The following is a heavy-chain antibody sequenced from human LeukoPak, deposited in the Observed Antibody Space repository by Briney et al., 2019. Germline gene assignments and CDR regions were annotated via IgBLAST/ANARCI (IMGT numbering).Heavy chain of an antibody. CDR2: IIPILGIA. CDR3: ARDRLGYGDNCFDY. V-gene: IGHV1-69*04. Sequence: GASVKVSCKASGGTFSSYAISWVRQAPGQGLEWMGRIIPILGIANYAQKFQGRVTITADKSTSTAYLELSSLRSEDTAVYYCARDRLGYGDNCFDYWGQGTLVTVSS. CDR1: GGTFSSYA. J-gene: IGHJ4*02. D-gene: IGHD4-17*01.